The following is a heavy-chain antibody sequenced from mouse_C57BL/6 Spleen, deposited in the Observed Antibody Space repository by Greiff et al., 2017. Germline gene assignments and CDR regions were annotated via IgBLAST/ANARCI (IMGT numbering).Heavy chain of an antibody. V-gene: IGHV5-9*01. CDR3: ARQENYDYDEYYWYFDV. CDR2: ISGGGGNT. CDR1: GFTFSTYT. D-gene: IGHD2-4*01. Sequence: EVKLVESGGGLVQPGGSLKLSCAASGFTFSTYTMSWVRQTPGKRLEWVATISGGGGNTYYPDSVKVRFTISSDTAKNTLYLQMSSLRSEDTALYYCARQENYDYDEYYWYFDVWGTGTTVTVSS. J-gene: IGHJ1*03.